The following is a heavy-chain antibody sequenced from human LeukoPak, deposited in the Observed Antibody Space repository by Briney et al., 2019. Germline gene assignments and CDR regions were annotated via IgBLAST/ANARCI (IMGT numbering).Heavy chain of an antibody. V-gene: IGHV3-48*01. Sequence: GGSLRLSCAASGFTFSSYSMNWVRQAPGKGLEWVSYISSSSSTIYYADSVKGRFTISRDNAKNSLYLQMNSLRAEDTAVYYCARDGGYDSSGYYYIGHFQHWGQGTLVTVSS. CDR1: GFTFSSYS. D-gene: IGHD3-22*01. CDR2: ISSSSSTI. J-gene: IGHJ1*01. CDR3: ARDGGYDSSGYYYIGHFQH.